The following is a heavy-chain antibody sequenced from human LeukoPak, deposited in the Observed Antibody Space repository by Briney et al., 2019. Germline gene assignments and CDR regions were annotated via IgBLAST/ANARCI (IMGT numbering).Heavy chain of an antibody. CDR1: GYTFTGYY. CDR2: INPNSGGT. CDR3: ARAVPKTVYYYDSSGPYFDY. Sequence: GASVKVSCKASGYTFTGYYMHWVRQAPGQGLEWMGWINPNSGGTNYAQKFQGRVTMTRDTSISTAYMELSRLRSDDTAVYYCARAVPKTVYYYDSSGPYFDYWGQGTLVTVSS. V-gene: IGHV1-2*02. J-gene: IGHJ4*02. D-gene: IGHD3-22*01.